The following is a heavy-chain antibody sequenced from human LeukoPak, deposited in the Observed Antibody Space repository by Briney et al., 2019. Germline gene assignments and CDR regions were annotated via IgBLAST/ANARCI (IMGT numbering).Heavy chain of an antibody. CDR3: ARSSEWLLDYFDY. J-gene: IGHJ4*02. V-gene: IGHV3-66*01. CDR1: GFTATSKY. CDR2: IFSGGRT. D-gene: IGHD3-3*01. Sequence: GGSLRPSWAASGFTATSKYISWVRQAPGKGLEWVSVIFSGGRTYYADSVKGRFTISRDNSKNTLYLQMNSLRAEDTAVYYCARSSEWLLDYFDYWGQGTLVTVSS.